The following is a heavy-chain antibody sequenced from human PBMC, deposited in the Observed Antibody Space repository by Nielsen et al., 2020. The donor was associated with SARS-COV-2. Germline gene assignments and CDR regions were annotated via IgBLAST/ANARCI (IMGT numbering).Heavy chain of an antibody. Sequence: SLKISCAASGFTFDDYAMHWVRQAPGTGLEWVSGISWNSGSIGYADSVKGRFTISRDNAKNSLYLQMNSLRAEDTALYYCAKLPRIAAAGVHDAFDSWGQGTIVTVAS. CDR1: GFTFDDYA. D-gene: IGHD6-13*01. CDR2: ISWNSGSI. CDR3: AKLPRIAAAGVHDAFDS. J-gene: IGHJ3*02. V-gene: IGHV3-9*01.